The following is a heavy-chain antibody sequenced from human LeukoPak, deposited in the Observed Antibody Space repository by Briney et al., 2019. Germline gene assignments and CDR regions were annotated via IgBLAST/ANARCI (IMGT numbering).Heavy chain of an antibody. CDR3: AKEGSGWYLPGWFDP. D-gene: IGHD6-19*01. J-gene: IGHJ5*02. CDR1: GFTFSSYT. V-gene: IGHV3-23*01. Sequence: GGSLRLSCAASGFTFSSYTMSWVRQAPGKGLEWVSAISGSGGSTYYADSVKGRFTISRDNSKNTLYLQMNSLRAEDTAVYYCAKEGSGWYLPGWFDPWGQGTLVTVSS. CDR2: ISGSGGST.